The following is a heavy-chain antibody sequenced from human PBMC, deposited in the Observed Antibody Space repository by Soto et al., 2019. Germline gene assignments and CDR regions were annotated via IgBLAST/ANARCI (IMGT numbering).Heavy chain of an antibody. CDR3: ARHSLALRKNTWFDP. Sequence: SETLSLTCTVSGDSIISSDFYWGWVRQPPGKGLEWIGSIFYLGSSYYNPSLKSRVTMSVDTSKNQFSLRLRSVTAADTALYSCARHSLALRKNTWFDPWGQGIMVTVSS. J-gene: IGHJ5*02. V-gene: IGHV4-39*01. CDR2: IFYLGSS. D-gene: IGHD3-3*02. CDR1: GDSIISSDFY.